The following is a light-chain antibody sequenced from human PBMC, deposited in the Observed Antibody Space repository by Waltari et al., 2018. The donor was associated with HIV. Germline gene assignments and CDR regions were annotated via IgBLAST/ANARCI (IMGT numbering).Light chain of an antibody. CDR3: QQYGSSPRT. Sequence: EIVLTQSPGTLSLSPGDSATLSCRASQSVTSSYLAWYQQRPGQPPRLLMYGASSRATGIPDRFSGSGSGTDFTLTISRLDPEDFALYYCQQYGSSPRTFGQGTKVEIK. V-gene: IGKV3-20*01. CDR1: QSVTSSY. CDR2: GAS. J-gene: IGKJ1*01.